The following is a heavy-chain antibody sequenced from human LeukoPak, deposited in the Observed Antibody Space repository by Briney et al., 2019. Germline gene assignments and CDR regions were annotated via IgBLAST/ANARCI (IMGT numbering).Heavy chain of an antibody. Sequence: PGGSLRLSCAAAGFTFNHYGMHWVRQAPGKGLEWVAVIWSDGTNKYYADSVKGRFTISRDDSEEQVFLQMNSLKPEDTAVYFCARDAQRGFDYSNSLKYWGQGTPVTVST. D-gene: IGHD4-11*01. V-gene: IGHV3-33*01. CDR2: IWSDGTNK. J-gene: IGHJ4*02. CDR3: ARDAQRGFDYSNSLKY. CDR1: GFTFNHYG.